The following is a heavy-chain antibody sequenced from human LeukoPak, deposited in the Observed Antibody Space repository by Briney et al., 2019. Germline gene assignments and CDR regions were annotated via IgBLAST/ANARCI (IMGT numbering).Heavy chain of an antibody. CDR2: ISAYNGNT. CDR3: ATNIQEYYDFWSGFAFDI. D-gene: IGHD3-3*01. Sequence: ASVKVSCKASGYTFTSHGISWVRQAPGQGLEWMGWISAYNGNTNYAQKLQGRVTMTTDTSTSTAYMELRSLRSDDTAVYYCATNIQEYYDFWSGFAFDIWGQGTMVTVSS. CDR1: GYTFTSHG. V-gene: IGHV1-18*01. J-gene: IGHJ3*02.